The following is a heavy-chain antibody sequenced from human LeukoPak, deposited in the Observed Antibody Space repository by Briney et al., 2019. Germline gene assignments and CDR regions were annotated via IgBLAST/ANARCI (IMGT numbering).Heavy chain of an antibody. CDR3: ARDSAYCGGDCYYAFDI. Sequence: PGGSLRLSCAASGFAFSSYSMNWVRQAPGKGLEWVSYISSTSTIFYADSVKGRFTISRDNAKNSLYLQMNSLRAEDTAVYYCARDSAYCGGDCYYAFDIWGQGTMVTVSS. CDR2: ISSTSTI. V-gene: IGHV3-48*04. J-gene: IGHJ3*02. D-gene: IGHD2-21*02. CDR1: GFAFSSYS.